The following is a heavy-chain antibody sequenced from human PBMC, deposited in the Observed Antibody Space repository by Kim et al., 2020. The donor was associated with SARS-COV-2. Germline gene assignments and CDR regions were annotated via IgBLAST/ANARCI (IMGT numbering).Heavy chain of an antibody. CDR3: VKTVMVRGVPSLYRAFDI. D-gene: IGHD3-10*01. CDR1: GFTFSSYA. Sequence: GGSLRLSCSASGFTFSSYAMHWVRQAPGKGLEYVSAISSNGGSTYYADSVKGRFTISRDNSKNTLYLQMSSLRAEDTAVYYCVKTVMVRGVPSLYRAFDIWGQGTMVTVSS. V-gene: IGHV3-64D*09. J-gene: IGHJ3*02. CDR2: ISSNGGST.